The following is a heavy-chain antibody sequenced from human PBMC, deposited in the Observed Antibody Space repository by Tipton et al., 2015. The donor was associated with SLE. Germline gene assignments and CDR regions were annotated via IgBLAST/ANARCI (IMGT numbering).Heavy chain of an antibody. CDR1: GGSINSSSYY. D-gene: IGHD1/OR15-1a*01. J-gene: IGHJ5*02. CDR3: ARDVGRTLGNWFDP. CDR2: IYYSGST. Sequence: TLSLTCTVSGGSINSSSYYWGWIRQPPGKGLEWIASIYYSGSTYYNPSLESRVTISVDTPKNQFSLRLSSVTAADTAVYYCARDVGRTLGNWFDPWGQGTLVTVSS. V-gene: IGHV4-39*07.